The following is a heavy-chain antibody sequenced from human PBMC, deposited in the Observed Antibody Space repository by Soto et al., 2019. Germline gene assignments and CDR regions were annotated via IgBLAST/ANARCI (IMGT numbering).Heavy chain of an antibody. D-gene: IGHD2-21*02. CDR3: ASAYCGGDCSNYYYGMDV. CDR2: INPSGGST. J-gene: IGHJ6*02. CDR1: GYTFTNYD. V-gene: IGHV1-46*01. Sequence: GASVKVSCKASGYTFTNYDMHWVRQAPGQGLEWMGIINPSGGSTSYAQKFQGRVTITRDTSASTAYMELSSLRSEDTAVYYCASAYCGGDCSNYYYGMDVWGQGTTVTVSS.